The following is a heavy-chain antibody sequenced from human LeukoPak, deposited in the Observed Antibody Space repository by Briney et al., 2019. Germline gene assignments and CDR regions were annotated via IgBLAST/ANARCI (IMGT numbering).Heavy chain of an antibody. CDR3: AAGYSSGYYPLDY. CDR2: INPNSGGT. D-gene: IGHD3-22*01. J-gene: IGHJ4*02. CDR1: GYTFTGYY. V-gene: IGHV1-2*04. Sequence: ASVKVSCKASGYTFTGYYMHWVRQAPGQGLEWMGWINPNSGGTNYAQKFQGWVTMTRDTSISTAYMELSRLRSDDTAVYYCAAGYSSGYYPLDYWGQGTLVTVSS.